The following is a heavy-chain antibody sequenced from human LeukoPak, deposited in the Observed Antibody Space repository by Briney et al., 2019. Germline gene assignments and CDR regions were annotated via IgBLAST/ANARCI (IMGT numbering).Heavy chain of an antibody. D-gene: IGHD3-22*01. CDR1: GYTLTELS. V-gene: IGHV1-24*01. Sequence: GASVKVSCKVSGYTLTELSMHWVRQAPGKGLEWMGGFDPEDGETIYAQKFQGRVTMTEDTSTDTAYMELSSLRSEDTAVYYCATFMYREITMIVVVSPNNWFDPWGQGTLVTVSS. J-gene: IGHJ5*02. CDR3: ATFMYREITMIVVVSPNNWFDP. CDR2: FDPEDGET.